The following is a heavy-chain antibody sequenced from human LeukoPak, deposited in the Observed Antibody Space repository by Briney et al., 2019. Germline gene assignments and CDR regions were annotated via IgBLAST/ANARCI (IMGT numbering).Heavy chain of an antibody. D-gene: IGHD6-19*01. Sequence: SETLSLTCAVSGGSISSSNWWSWVRQPPGKGLEWIGEIYHSGSTNYNPSLKSRVTISVDTSKNQFSLKLSSVTAADTAVYYCAREPGGDVARSYSSGEEYFQHWGQGTLVTVSP. CDR2: IYHSGST. CDR1: GGSISSSNW. J-gene: IGHJ1*01. CDR3: AREPGGDVARSYSSGEEYFQH. V-gene: IGHV4-4*02.